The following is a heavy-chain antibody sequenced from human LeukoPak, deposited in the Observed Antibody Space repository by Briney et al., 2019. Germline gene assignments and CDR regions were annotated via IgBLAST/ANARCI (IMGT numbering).Heavy chain of an antibody. CDR3: AREPYCTNGICYYRYYMDV. V-gene: IGHV1-46*03. J-gene: IGHJ6*03. D-gene: IGHD2-8*01. CDR1: GYTFTSNY. Sequence: ASVKVSCKASGYTFTSNYIHWVRQAPGQGLEWMGIINPSGGSTNYAQKFQGRVTMTRDTSTSTVYMELSSLRSEDTAVYYCAREPYCTNGICYYRYYMDVWGKGTTVTVSS. CDR2: INPSGGST.